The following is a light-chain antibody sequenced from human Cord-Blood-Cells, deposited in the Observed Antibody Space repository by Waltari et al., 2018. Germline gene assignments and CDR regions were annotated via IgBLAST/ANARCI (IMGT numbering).Light chain of an antibody. J-gene: IGKJ1*01. CDR2: GAS. CDR3: QQYNNWPPGT. V-gene: IGKV3-15*01. CDR1: QSVSSN. Sequence: EIVTTQPPATLSVSPGERATLSCRASQSVSSNLAWYQQKPGQAPSLLIYGASTRAAGIPARLSGSGSGAKFTLTISSLQSEDFAVYYCQQYNNWPPGTFGQGTKVEIK.